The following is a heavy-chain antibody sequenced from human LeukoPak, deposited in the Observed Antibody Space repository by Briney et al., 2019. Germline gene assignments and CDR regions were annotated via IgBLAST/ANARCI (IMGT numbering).Heavy chain of an antibody. CDR3: ARVKDSPMIVDHAFDI. D-gene: IGHD3-22*01. CDR1: GGSINNY. Sequence: SETLSLTCTVSGGSINNYWSWIRRPAGKGLEWIGRIYTSGSTNYNPSLKTRVTMSVDTSKNQFSLKLNSVTAADTAVYYCARVKDSPMIVDHAFDIWGHGTMVTVSS. CDR2: IYTSGST. V-gene: IGHV4-4*07. J-gene: IGHJ3*02.